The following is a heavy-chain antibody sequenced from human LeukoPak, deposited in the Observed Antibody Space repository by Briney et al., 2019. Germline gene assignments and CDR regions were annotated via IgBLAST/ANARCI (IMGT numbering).Heavy chain of an antibody. V-gene: IGHV4-30-2*01. CDR3: ARMNASYYDSSGYYFFTTESYYFDY. CDR2: IYHSGST. CDR1: GGSISSGGYS. D-gene: IGHD3-22*01. Sequence: SETLSLTCAVSGGSISSGGYSWSWIRQPPGKGLEWIGYIYHSGSTNYNPSLKSRVTISVDTSKNQFSLKLSSVTAADTAVYYCARMNASYYDSSGYYFFTTESYYFDYWGQGTLVTVSS. J-gene: IGHJ4*02.